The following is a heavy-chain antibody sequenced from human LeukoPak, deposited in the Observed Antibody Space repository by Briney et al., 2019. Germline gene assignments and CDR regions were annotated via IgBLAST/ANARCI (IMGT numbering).Heavy chain of an antibody. D-gene: IGHD4-17*01. V-gene: IGHV3-30-3*01. CDR1: GFTFSSYA. J-gene: IGHJ4*02. Sequence: GGSLRLSCAASGFTFSSYAMHWVRQAAGKGLEWVAVISYDGSNKYYADSVKGRFTISRDNSKNTLYLQMNSLRAEDTAVYYCARDYRHDYGDYFDYWGQGTLVTVSS. CDR2: ISYDGSNK. CDR3: ARDYRHDYGDYFDY.